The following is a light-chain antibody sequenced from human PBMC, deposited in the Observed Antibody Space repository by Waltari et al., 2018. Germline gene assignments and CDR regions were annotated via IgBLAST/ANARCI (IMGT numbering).Light chain of an antibody. CDR3: QQYGNPPRT. CDR1: QSVASRH. CDR2: DAS. Sequence: ETVLTQSPGTLSLSPGERATLSCRASQSVASRHLAWYQQKPGQAPRLLIYDASSRATGIPDRFRGSGSGTDFTLTITRLEPEDCAVYYCQQYGNPPRTFGQGTDVEIK. V-gene: IGKV3-20*01. J-gene: IGKJ1*01.